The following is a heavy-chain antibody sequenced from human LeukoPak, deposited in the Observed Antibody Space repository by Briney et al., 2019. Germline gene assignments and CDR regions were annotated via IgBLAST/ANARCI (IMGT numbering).Heavy chain of an antibody. CDR2: IIPIFGTA. J-gene: IGHJ3*02. D-gene: IGHD3-3*01. V-gene: IGHV1-69*01. Sequence: SVKVSCKASGGIFSSYAISWVRQAPGQGLEWMGGIIPIFGTANYAQKFQGRVTITADESTSTAYMELSSLRSEDTAVYYRAREWGYDFWSGYYTNAFDIWGQGTMVTVSS. CDR3: AREWGYDFWSGYYTNAFDI. CDR1: GGIFSSYA.